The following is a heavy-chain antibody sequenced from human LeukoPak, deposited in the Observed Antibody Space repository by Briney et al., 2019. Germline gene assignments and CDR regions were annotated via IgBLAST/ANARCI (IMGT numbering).Heavy chain of an antibody. J-gene: IGHJ4*02. CDR3: AGGSYAPPR. CDR2: INGNGGGS. CDR1: GFTFSDHA. D-gene: IGHD3-16*01. V-gene: IGHV3-23*01. Sequence: LGGSLRLSCAASGFTFSDHAMSWVRQAPAKGLGWVSSINGNGGGSYYIDYVKGRFTVYRDNSENALYLQMNSLRGEDTAVYYCAGGSYAPPRWGQGTLVTVSS.